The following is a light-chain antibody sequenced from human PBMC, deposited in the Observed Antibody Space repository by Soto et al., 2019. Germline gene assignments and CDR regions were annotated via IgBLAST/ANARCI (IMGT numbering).Light chain of an antibody. Sequence: EIVLTQSPGTLSLSPGERATLSCRASQSVSSSYLAWYQQKPGQAPRLLIYGASSRATGIPDRFSGSGSGPDFTLISSRLEPEDFAVYSCKQYGSSLLLTFGGGTKVDI. CDR3: KQYGSSLLLT. CDR2: GAS. J-gene: IGKJ4*02. CDR1: QSVSSSY. V-gene: IGKV3-20*01.